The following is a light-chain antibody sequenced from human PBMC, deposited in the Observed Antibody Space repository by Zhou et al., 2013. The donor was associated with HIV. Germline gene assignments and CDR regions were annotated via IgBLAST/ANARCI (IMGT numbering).Light chain of an antibody. CDR3: QQSHRFPLT. Sequence: DIQMTQSPSSLSASMGDRVTITCRASQNINNYVNWYQQKPERAPKLLIHAASILEGGVPSRFSGSGSGTHFTLTISSLQPEDFAIYYCQQSHRFPLTFGGGTKLEIK. J-gene: IGKJ4*01. CDR1: QNINNY. V-gene: IGKV1-39*01. CDR2: AAS.